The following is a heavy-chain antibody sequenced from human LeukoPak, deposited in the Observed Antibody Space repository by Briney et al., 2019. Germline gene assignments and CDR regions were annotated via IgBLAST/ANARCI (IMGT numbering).Heavy chain of an antibody. J-gene: IGHJ5*02. CDR2: INPNSGKT. CDR1: GYTFTGYY. V-gene: IGHV1-8*02. D-gene: IGHD3-22*01. Sequence: ASVKVSCKASGYTFTGYYMNWVRQAPGQGLEWRGWINPNSGKTGYAQKFQGRVTMTRNTSISTAYMELSSLRSEDTAVYYCARGAGNPPIVVVIGYNWFDPWGQGTLVTVSS. CDR3: ARGAGNPPIVVVIGYNWFDP.